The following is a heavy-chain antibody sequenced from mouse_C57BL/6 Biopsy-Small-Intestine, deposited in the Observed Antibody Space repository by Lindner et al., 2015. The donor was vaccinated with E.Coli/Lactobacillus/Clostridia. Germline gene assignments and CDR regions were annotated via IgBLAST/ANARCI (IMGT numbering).Heavy chain of an antibody. CDR3: ATDTAMILYYGMDV. CDR2: IVPFFGTA. Sequence: SVKVSCKASGGTFSSYAISWVRQAPGQGLEWMGGIVPFFGTANYAQKFQGRVTITAGESTSTAYMELSSLRSEDTAVYYCATDTAMILYYGMDVWGQGTTVTVSS. D-gene: IGHD1-1*01. CDR1: GGTFSSYA. J-gene: IGHJ1*01. V-gene: IGHV1-69*02.